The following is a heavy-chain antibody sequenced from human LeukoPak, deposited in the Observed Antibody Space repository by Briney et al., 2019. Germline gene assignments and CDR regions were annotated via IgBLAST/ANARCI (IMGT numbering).Heavy chain of an antibody. V-gene: IGHV3-21*01. CDR2: ISSSSNNI. CDR1: GFTFSIYS. Sequence: GGALRLPCAASGFTFSIYSMNWVRPAPGKGLEWVSSISSSSNNIYYADSVKGRVTISRDNAKNTLYLQTNSLRAEVTAVYYCARDLSSGYWYYYDSCGYYFDYWGQGTLVTVSS. D-gene: IGHD3-22*01. J-gene: IGHJ4*02. CDR3: ARDLSSGYWYYYDSCGYYFDY.